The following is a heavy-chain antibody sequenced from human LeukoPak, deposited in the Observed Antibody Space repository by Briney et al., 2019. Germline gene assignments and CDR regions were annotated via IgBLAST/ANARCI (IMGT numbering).Heavy chain of an antibody. Sequence: ATVKVSCKASGYSFTGYYIHWVRQAPGQGLEWMGWVNPNSGGTNYAQKFQGWVTMTRDTSISTVYMEVSRLRSDDTAIYYCAREYSTTLPPSYYYGMDVWGQGTTVTVSS. CDR1: GYSFTGYY. D-gene: IGHD6-13*01. J-gene: IGHJ6*02. CDR3: AREYSTTLPPSYYYGMDV. CDR2: VNPNSGGT. V-gene: IGHV1-2*04.